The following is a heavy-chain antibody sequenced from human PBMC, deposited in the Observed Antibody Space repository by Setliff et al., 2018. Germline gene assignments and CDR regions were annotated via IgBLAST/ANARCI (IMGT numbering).Heavy chain of an antibody. Sequence: PSETLSLTCTVSGGSISSGSYYWSWIRQPAGKGLEWIGRIYTSGSTNYNPSLKSRVTISVDTSKNQFSLKLSSVTAADTAVYYCARGPVMIVATGYFDYRGQGTLVTVSS. D-gene: IGHD3-22*01. CDR3: ARGPVMIVATGYFDY. CDR1: GGSISSGSYY. V-gene: IGHV4-61*02. CDR2: IYTSGST. J-gene: IGHJ4*02.